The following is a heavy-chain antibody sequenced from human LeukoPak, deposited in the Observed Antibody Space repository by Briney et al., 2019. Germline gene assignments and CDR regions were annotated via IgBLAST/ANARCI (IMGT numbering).Heavy chain of an antibody. D-gene: IGHD3-22*01. V-gene: IGHV4-34*01. CDR1: GGSFSGYY. CDR2: INHSGST. J-gene: IGHJ4*02. Sequence: SETLSLTCAVYGGSFSGYYWSWIRQPPGKGLEWIGEINHSGSTNYNPSLKSRVTISVDTSKNQFSLKLSSVTAADTAVYYCASSGYFKYFDYWGQGTLVTASS. CDR3: ASSGYFKYFDY.